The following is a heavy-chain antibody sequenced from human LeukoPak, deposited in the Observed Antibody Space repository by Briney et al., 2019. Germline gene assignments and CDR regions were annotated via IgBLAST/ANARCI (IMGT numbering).Heavy chain of an antibody. Sequence: SETLSLTCTVSGGSINSYYWSWIRQPPGKGLEWIGYIYYSGSTNYNPSLKSRVTISVDTSKNQFSLKLSSVTAADTAVYYCARVYYDTLTGSTYYYYYYYMDVWGKGTTVTVSS. CDR3: ARVYYDTLTGSTYYYYYYYMDV. CDR1: GGSINSYY. J-gene: IGHJ6*03. D-gene: IGHD3-9*01. CDR2: IYYSGST. V-gene: IGHV4-59*01.